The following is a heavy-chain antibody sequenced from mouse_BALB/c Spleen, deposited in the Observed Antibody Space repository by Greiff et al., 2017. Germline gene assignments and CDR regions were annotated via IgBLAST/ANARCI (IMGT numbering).Heavy chain of an antibody. CDR3: ARGDDVDY. CDR2: IYPGDGDT. J-gene: IGHJ2*01. D-gene: IGHD2-3*01. CDR1: GYAFSSSW. V-gene: IGHV1-82*01. Sequence: VQLQQSGPELVKPGASVKISCKASGYAFSSSWMNWVKQRPGQGLEWIGRIYPGDGDTNYNGKFKGKATLTADKSSSTAYMQLSSLTSVDSAVYFCARGDDVDYWGQGTTLTVSS.